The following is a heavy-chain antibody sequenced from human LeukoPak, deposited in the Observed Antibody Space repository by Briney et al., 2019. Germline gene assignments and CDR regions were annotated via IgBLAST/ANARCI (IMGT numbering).Heavy chain of an antibody. Sequence: SETLSLTCTVSGYSISSGYYWGWIRQPPGKGLEWIGSIYHSGSTYYNPSLKSRVTISVDTSKNQFSLKLSSVTAADTAVYYCARLVGVTMIVVVITAACYWGQGTLVTVSS. CDR1: GYSISSGYY. J-gene: IGHJ4*02. CDR3: ARLVGVTMIVVVITAACY. D-gene: IGHD3-22*01. CDR2: IYHSGST. V-gene: IGHV4-38-2*02.